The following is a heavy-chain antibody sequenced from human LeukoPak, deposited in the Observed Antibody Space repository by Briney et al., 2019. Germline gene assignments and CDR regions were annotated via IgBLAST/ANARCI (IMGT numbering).Heavy chain of an antibody. CDR3: ARDLDEGALGSWFDP. Sequence: GASVKVSCKASGGTFSSYAISWVRQAPGQGLEWMGGIIPIFGTANYAQKFLGRVTITADESTSTAYMELSSLRSEDTAVYYCARDLDEGALGSWFDPWGQGALVTVSS. D-gene: IGHD1-26*01. J-gene: IGHJ5*02. CDR1: GGTFSSYA. V-gene: IGHV1-69*13. CDR2: IIPIFGTA.